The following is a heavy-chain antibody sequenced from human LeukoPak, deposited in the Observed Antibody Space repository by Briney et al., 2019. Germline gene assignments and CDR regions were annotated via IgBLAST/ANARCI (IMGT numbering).Heavy chain of an antibody. V-gene: IGHV3-30*04. Sequence: GGSLRLSCAASGFTFSSYAMHWVRQAPGKGLEWVAVISYDGSNKYYADSVKGRLTISRDNSKNTLYLQMNSLRAEDTAVYYCARVGGWLRDYYYYYYMDVWGKGTTVTVSS. CDR2: ISYDGSNK. J-gene: IGHJ6*03. D-gene: IGHD5-12*01. CDR1: GFTFSSYA. CDR3: ARVGGWLRDYYYYYYMDV.